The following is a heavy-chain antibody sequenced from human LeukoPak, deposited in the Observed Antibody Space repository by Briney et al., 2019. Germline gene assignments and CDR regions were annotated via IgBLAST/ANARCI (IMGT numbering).Heavy chain of an antibody. CDR2: IYYSGST. D-gene: IGHD7-27*01. CDR1: GGSISSYY. J-gene: IGHJ4*02. CDR3: ARTRTGIVFDY. V-gene: IGHV4-59*01. Sequence: SETLSLTCTVSGGSISSYYWSWIRQPPGKGLEWIGYIYYSGSTYYNPSLKSRVTVSVDTSKNQFSLKLSSVTAADTAVYYCARTRTGIVFDYWGQGTLVTVSS.